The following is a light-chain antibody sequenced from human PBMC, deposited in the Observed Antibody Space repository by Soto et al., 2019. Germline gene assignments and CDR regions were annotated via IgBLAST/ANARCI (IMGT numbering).Light chain of an antibody. J-gene: IGKJ4*01. CDR1: QGISSY. CDR2: AAS. Sequence: IQLTQSPSSLSASVGDRVTITCRASQGISSYLAWYQQKPGKAPKLLIYAASTLQSGVPSRFSGSGSGTEFTLSISSLQPDDSATYYCQQYDSYPLTFGGGTKVDI. V-gene: IGKV1-9*01. CDR3: QQYDSYPLT.